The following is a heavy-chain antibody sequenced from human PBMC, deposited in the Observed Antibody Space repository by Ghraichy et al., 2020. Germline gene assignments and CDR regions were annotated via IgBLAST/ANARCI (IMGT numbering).Heavy chain of an antibody. Sequence: GGSLRLSCAASGFSFSNYNMDWVRQAPGKGLEWVSYISSSSRTIYYADSVKGRFTISRDNARNSLYLQMNSLRDEDTAVYYCARDQVTTDYYYGMDVWGQGTTVTVSS. CDR1: GFSFSNYN. CDR3: ARDQVTTDYYYGMDV. V-gene: IGHV3-48*02. J-gene: IGHJ6*02. CDR2: ISSSSRTI. D-gene: IGHD2-21*02.